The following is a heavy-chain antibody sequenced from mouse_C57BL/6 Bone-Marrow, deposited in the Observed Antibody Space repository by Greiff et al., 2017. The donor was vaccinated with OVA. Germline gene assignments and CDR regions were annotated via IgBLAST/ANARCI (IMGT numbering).Heavy chain of an antibody. J-gene: IGHJ3*01. CDR2: IYPRSGNT. Sequence: VQVVESGAELVRPGASVKLSCKASGYTFTSYGISWVKQRTGQGLEWIGEIYPRSGNTYYNEKFKGKATLTADKSSSTAYMELRSLTSEDSAVYFCARARYSNYDLVFAGWGKGTLVTVSA. V-gene: IGHV1-81*01. D-gene: IGHD2-5*01. CDR1: GYTFTSYG. CDR3: ARARYSNYDLVFAG.